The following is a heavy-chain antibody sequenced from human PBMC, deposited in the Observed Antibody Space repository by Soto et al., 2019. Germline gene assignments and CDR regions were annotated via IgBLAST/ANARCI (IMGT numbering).Heavy chain of an antibody. Sequence: EVQLVESGGGLVQPGGSLRLSCAASGFSITNTWMHWVRQAPGKGLEWVGRVKSKADGGTAEYAAPVKGRFTVSRDDSKNTQYLQMNSLKMEDTAGYYCNSYPDFWGGHTPLWGQGTLVTVSS. CDR3: NSYPDFWGGHTPL. D-gene: IGHD3-3*01. CDR1: GFSITNTW. V-gene: IGHV3-15*07. CDR2: VKSKADGGTA. J-gene: IGHJ4*02.